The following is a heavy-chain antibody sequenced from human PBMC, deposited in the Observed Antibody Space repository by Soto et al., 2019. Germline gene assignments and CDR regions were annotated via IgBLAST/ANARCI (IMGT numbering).Heavy chain of an antibody. V-gene: IGHV4-39*01. CDR2: HYYSGST. D-gene: IGHD3-22*01. CDR1: GGSISSSSYY. J-gene: IGHJ4*02. CDR3: ARHYNYYDSSGYYPDDY. Sequence: PSETLSLTCTVSGGSISSSSYYWGWIRQPPRKGLEWIGSHYYSGSTYYNPSLKSRVTISVDTSKNQFSLKLSSVTAADTAVYYCARHYNYYDSSGYYPDDYWGQGTLVTVSS.